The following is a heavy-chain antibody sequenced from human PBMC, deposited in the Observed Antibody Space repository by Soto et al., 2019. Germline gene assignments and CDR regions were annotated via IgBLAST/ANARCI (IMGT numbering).Heavy chain of an antibody. D-gene: IGHD5-12*01. J-gene: IGHJ4*02. CDR2: IYYSGST. CDR1: GGSISSSSYY. Sequence: QLQLQESGPGLVKPSETLSLTCTVSGGSISSSSYYWGWIRQPPGKGLEWIGSIYYSGSTYYNPSLKSRVTISVDTSKNQFSLKLSSVTAADTAVYYCARVDIVATMDYWGQGTLVTVSS. V-gene: IGHV4-39*01. CDR3: ARVDIVATMDY.